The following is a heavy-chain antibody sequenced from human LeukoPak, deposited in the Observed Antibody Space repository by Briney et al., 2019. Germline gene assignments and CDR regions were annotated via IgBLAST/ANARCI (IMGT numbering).Heavy chain of an antibody. CDR3: AKDQSLSSSWFTFDY. J-gene: IGHJ4*02. V-gene: IGHV3-23*01. CDR2: ISGSGGST. Sequence: PSETLSLTCTVSGGSISSGGYYWSWVRQAPGKGLEWVSAISGSGGSTYYADSVKGRFTISRDNSKNTLYLQMNSLRAEDTAVYYCAKDQSLSSSWFTFDYWGQGTLVTVSS. CDR1: GGSISSGGYY. D-gene: IGHD6-13*01.